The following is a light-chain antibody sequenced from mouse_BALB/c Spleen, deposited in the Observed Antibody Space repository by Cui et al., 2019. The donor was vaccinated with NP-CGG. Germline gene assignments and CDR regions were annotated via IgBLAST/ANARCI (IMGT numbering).Light chain of an antibody. J-gene: IGLJ1*01. CDR3: ALWYSNHWV. V-gene: IGLV1*01. Sequence: QAVLTQESALTPSPGQTVTLTCLSSTGAVTTSNYANWVQEKPDHLFTGLIGGTNNRPPGVPARFSGSLIGDKAALTITGAQTEDEAIYFCALWYSNHWVFGGGTKLTVL. CDR1: TGAVTTSNY. CDR2: GTN.